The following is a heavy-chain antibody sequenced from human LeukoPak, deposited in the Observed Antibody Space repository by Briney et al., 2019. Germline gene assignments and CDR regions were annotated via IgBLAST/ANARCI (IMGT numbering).Heavy chain of an antibody. CDR1: GGTFSSYA. D-gene: IGHD6-19*01. CDR3: ARDGYSSGWFDY. CDR2: IIPIFGTA. Sequence: SVKDSCKASGGTFSSYAISWVRQAPGQGLEWMGRIIPIFGTANYAQKFQGRVTITTDESTSTAYMELSSLRSEDTAVYYCARDGYSSGWFDYWGQGTLVTVSS. V-gene: IGHV1-69*05. J-gene: IGHJ5*01.